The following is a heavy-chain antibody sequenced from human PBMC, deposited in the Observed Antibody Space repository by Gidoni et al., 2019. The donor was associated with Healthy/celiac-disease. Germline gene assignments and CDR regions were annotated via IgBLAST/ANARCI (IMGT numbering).Heavy chain of an antibody. V-gene: IGHV3-13*01. D-gene: IGHD6-19*01. CDR2: IGTAGDT. Sequence: EVQLVASGGGLVQPGGSLRLSCAASGFTFRSYDMHWVRQATGKGLEWVSAIGTAGDTYYPGSVKGRFTISRENAKNSLYLQMNSLRAGDTAVYYCARGPPVRYSSGWYDYWGQGTLVTVSS. CDR1: GFTFRSYD. J-gene: IGHJ4*02. CDR3: ARGPPVRYSSGWYDY.